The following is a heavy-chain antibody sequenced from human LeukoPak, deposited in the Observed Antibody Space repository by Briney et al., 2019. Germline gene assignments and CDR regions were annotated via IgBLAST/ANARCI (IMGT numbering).Heavy chain of an antibody. CDR3: ATDLKKGDSGCFDC. Sequence: EASVTVSCKGSGYTFTSSALNWVRPPPGQGLAWVGWINTNTGNPTYAQGFTGRFVFSLDTSVSTAYLQISSLKAEDTAVYYCATDLKKGDSGCFDCWGQGTLVTVSS. CDR1: GYTFTSSA. V-gene: IGHV7-4-1*02. J-gene: IGHJ4*02. D-gene: IGHD6-19*01. CDR2: INTNTGNP.